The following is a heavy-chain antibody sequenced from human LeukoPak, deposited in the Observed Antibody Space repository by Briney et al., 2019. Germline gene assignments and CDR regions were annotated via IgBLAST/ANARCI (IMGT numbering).Heavy chain of an antibody. CDR3: ARGRDHSSSWGDYYYYMDV. J-gene: IGHJ6*03. V-gene: IGHV1-69*05. D-gene: IGHD6-13*01. CDR1: GGTFSSYA. Sequence: PVASVKVSCKASGGTFSSYAISWVRQAPGQGLEWMGGIIPIFGTANYAQKFQGRVTITTDESTSTDYMELSSLRSEDTAVYYCARGRDHSSSWGDYYYYMDVWGKGTTVTVSS. CDR2: IIPIFGTA.